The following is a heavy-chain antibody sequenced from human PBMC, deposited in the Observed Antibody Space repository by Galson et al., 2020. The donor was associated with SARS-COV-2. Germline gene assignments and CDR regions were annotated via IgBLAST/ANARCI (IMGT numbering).Heavy chain of an antibody. CDR3: AKLAEGRRSSEDY. J-gene: IGHJ4*02. D-gene: IGHD1-26*01. CDR1: IGSMTSHY. CDR2: ISYSGST. Sequence: SETLSLTCAVSIGSMTSHYWSWIRQAPGKGLEWIGYISYSGSTTYNPSLMSRVTISIDTSKNQFSLKLTSVTAADTALYYCAKLAEGRRSSEDYWGQGTLVTVSS. V-gene: IGHV4-59*08.